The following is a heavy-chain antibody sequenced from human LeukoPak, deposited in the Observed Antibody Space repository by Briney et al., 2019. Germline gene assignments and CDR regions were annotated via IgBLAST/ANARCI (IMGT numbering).Heavy chain of an antibody. CDR3: ARTPSPGTTVSYYYYGMDV. D-gene: IGHD1-7*01. J-gene: IGHJ6*02. Sequence: WASVKVSCKASGYTFTSYGISWVRQAPGQGLEWMGWISAYNGNTNYAQKFQGRVTITRDTSASTAYMELSSLRSEDTAVYYCARTPSPGTTVSYYYYGMDVWGQGTTVTVSS. V-gene: IGHV1-18*01. CDR1: GYTFTSYG. CDR2: ISAYNGNT.